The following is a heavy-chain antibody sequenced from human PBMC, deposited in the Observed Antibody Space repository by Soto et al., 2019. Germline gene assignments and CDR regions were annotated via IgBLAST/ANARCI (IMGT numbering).Heavy chain of an antibody. CDR3: ARGDWWLFDY. V-gene: IGHV1-3*05. Sequence: QVQLVQSGAEEKKPGASVKVSCKASGYTFTSYAIHWVRQAPGQRLEWMGWINDGNGNTKYSQKFKGRVTITRDTSASTAYMELSSLKSEDTAVYYCARGDWWLFDYWGQGTLVTVSS. J-gene: IGHJ4*02. D-gene: IGHD2-8*02. CDR2: INDGNGNT. CDR1: GYTFTSYA.